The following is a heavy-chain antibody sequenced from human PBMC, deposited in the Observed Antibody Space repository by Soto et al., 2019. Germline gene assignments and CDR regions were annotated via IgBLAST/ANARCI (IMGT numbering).Heavy chain of an antibody. CDR3: AREVQVRTPAFVY. Sequence: QVQLVQSGAEMKKPGSSVKVSCQSSGGTFTTYAMNWVRQAPGQGPEWMGDISPMFGAANYAPKFQGRVTITADESTGTSYMQLSSLTSEDTVLYICAREVQVRTPAFVYWGQGTLVTVSS. D-gene: IGHD3-10*01. V-gene: IGHV1-69*19. J-gene: IGHJ4*02. CDR2: ISPMFGAA. CDR1: GGTFTTYA.